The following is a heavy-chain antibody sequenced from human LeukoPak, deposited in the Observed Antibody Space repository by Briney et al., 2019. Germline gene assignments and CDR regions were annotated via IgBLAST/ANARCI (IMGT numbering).Heavy chain of an antibody. CDR2: IYYSGST. CDR1: GGSISSYY. CDR3: AREGYYYDSSGYSWFDP. J-gene: IGHJ5*02. Sequence: SETLSLTCTVSGGSISSYYWGWIRQPPGKGREWWGYIYYSGSTNYNPSLKSRVTISVDTSKNQFSLKLSSVTAADTAVYYCAREGYYYDSSGYSWFDPWGQGTLVTVSS. D-gene: IGHD3-22*01. V-gene: IGHV4-59*01.